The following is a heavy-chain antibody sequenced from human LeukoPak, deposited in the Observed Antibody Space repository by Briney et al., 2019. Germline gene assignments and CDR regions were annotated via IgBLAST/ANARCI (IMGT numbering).Heavy chain of an antibody. Sequence: GGSLRLSCTASGFTFSSLNWVRQAPGKGLEWVSSVSTGSNYIYYADSVKGRFTISRDNDKNSLYLQMNSLRVEDTAVYYCARATDYWGQGTLVTVSS. CDR2: VSTGSNYI. D-gene: IGHD4-17*01. CDR3: ARATDY. V-gene: IGHV3-21*01. CDR1: GFTFSS. J-gene: IGHJ4*02.